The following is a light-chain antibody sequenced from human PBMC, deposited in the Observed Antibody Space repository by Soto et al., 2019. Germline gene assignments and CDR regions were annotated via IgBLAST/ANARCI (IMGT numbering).Light chain of an antibody. V-gene: IGKV3-20*01. J-gene: IGKJ1*01. CDR3: EVSGSPPNP. CDR2: ATS. CDR1: QSVTSTY. Sequence: THSPGTLSLSPGERATLSCRAVQSVTSTYMAWYQQKPGQAPRLLIYATSFRATGIPDRFRGSGSGSDFTLTICFLEPEDSVLYCCEVSGSPPNPFGEGTKVDIK.